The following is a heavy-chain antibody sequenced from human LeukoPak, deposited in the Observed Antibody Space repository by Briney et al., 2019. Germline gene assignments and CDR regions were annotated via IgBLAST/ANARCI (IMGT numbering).Heavy chain of an antibody. CDR1: GYTFTSYG. J-gene: IGHJ4*02. Sequence: ASVKVACKASGYTFTSYGISWVRQAPGQGLEWMGWIRAYNGNTNYAQKLQGRVTMTTDTSTSTAYRELRSLRSDHTAVYYCARDGPLLWVGELSIPPYFDYWGQGTLVTVSS. V-gene: IGHV1-18*01. CDR3: ARDGPLLWVGELSIPPYFDY. D-gene: IGHD3-10*01. CDR2: IRAYNGNT.